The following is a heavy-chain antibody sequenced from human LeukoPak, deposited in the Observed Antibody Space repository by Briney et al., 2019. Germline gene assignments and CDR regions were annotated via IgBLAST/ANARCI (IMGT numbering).Heavy chain of an antibody. V-gene: IGHV4-34*01. CDR2: INHSGST. CDR1: GGSFSGYY. D-gene: IGHD2-2*01. CDR3: ARAHYCSSTSCYSHGYGY. Sequence: SETLSLTCAVYGGSFSGYYWSWIRQPPGKGLEWIGEINHSGSTNYNPSLKSRVTISVDTSKNQFSLKLSSVTAADTAVHYCARAHYCSSTSCYSHGYGYWGQGTLVTVSS. J-gene: IGHJ4*02.